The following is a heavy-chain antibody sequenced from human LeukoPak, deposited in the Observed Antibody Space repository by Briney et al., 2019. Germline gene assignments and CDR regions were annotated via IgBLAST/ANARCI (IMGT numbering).Heavy chain of an antibody. J-gene: IGHJ4*02. CDR2: INAGNGNT. D-gene: IGHD3-22*01. CDR1: GYTFTSYA. Sequence: ASVKVSCKASGYTFTSYAMHWMRQAPGQRLEWMGWINAGNGNTKYSQKFQGRVTITRDTSASTAYMELSSLRSEDAAVYYCARVPRGAYYYASSGYYYFDYWGQGTLVTVSS. V-gene: IGHV1-3*01. CDR3: ARVPRGAYYYASSGYYYFDY.